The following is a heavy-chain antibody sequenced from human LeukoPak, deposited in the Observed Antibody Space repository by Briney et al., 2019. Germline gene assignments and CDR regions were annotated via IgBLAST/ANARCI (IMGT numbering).Heavy chain of an antibody. CDR2: IYTSGTT. CDR1: GASVSSGRHY. V-gene: IGHV4-61*02. Sequence: SETLSLTCTVSGASVSSGRHYWTWIRQPAGKGLEWIGRIYTSGTTKYDPSLESRVAISMDTSKNRFSLKLTSVTAADTAVYYCARLSGYYDSSPEVWGQGTLVAVSS. D-gene: IGHD3-22*01. CDR3: ARLSGYYDSSPEV. J-gene: IGHJ4*02.